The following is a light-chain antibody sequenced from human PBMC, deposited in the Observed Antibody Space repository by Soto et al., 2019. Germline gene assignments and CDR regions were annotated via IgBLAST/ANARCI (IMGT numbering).Light chain of an antibody. Sequence: QSVLTQPPSASGTPGQRVTISCSGSSSSIGSNTVNWYQQLPGTAPKLLIYSNNQRPSGVPDRFSGSKSGTSASLAISGLQSEDEADYYCAAWDDSLSGFYVFGTGTKVTVL. CDR1: SSSIGSNT. J-gene: IGLJ1*01. CDR3: AAWDDSLSGFYV. V-gene: IGLV1-44*01. CDR2: SNN.